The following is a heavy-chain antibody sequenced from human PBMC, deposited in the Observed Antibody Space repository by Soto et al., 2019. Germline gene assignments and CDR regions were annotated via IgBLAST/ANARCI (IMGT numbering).Heavy chain of an antibody. CDR2: VIPMFGTP. D-gene: IGHD3-10*02. Sequence: QVQLVQSGAEVKKPGSSLRISCKASGGSFRSYAFSWVRQAPGQRLEWMGGVIPMFGTPKNAQKFQTRITIGADEFTRTVYMELSSLTSEDTAIYYCARAYDVRSGNYYGMDVWGQGTTLTVSS. J-gene: IGHJ6*02. CDR1: GGSFRSYA. CDR3: ARAYDVRSGNYYGMDV. V-gene: IGHV1-69*01.